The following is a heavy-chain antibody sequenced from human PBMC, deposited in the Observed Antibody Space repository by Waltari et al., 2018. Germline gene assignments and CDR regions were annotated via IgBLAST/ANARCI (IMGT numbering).Heavy chain of an antibody. J-gene: IGHJ6*03. D-gene: IGHD3-10*01. CDR1: GFTFSSHA. CDR3: AKYRDGELLRYMDV. Sequence: EVQLLESGGGLVQPGGSLRLSCAASGFTFSSHAMSWVRQAPGKGLEWVSTSTCSGISTYYADSVKGRFTVSRDNSKNTLSLQMNSLRAEDTALYYCAKYRDGELLRYMDVWGKGTTVTISS. V-gene: IGHV3-23*01. CDR2: STCSGIST.